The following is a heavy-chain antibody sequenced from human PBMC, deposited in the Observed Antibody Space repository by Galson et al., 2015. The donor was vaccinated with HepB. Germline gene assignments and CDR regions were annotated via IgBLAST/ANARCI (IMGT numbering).Heavy chain of an antibody. CDR3: ARVTPESDYGDYRPSAFPTLIPD. Sequence: SLRLSCAASGFTVSSNYMSWVRQAPGKGLEWVSVIYSGGSTYYADSVKGRFTISRDNSKNTLYLQMNSLRAEDTAVYYCARVTPESDYGDYRPSAFPTLIPDWGQGTLVTVSS. D-gene: IGHD4-17*01. CDR2: IYSGGST. V-gene: IGHV3-66*02. CDR1: GFTVSSNY. J-gene: IGHJ4*02.